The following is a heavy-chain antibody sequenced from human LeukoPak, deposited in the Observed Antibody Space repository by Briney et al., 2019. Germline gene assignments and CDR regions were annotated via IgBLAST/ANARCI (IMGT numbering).Heavy chain of an antibody. Sequence: GGTLRLSCAASGSTVSSNYMSWVRQAPGKGLECVSVIYSGGSTYYADSVKGRFTISRDNSKNTLYLQMNSLRAEDTAVYYCASDRYYYDSSGYYSHYWYFDLWGRGTLVTVSS. J-gene: IGHJ2*01. D-gene: IGHD3-22*01. CDR1: GSTVSSNY. CDR3: ASDRYYYDSSGYYSHYWYFDL. V-gene: IGHV3-53*01. CDR2: IYSGGST.